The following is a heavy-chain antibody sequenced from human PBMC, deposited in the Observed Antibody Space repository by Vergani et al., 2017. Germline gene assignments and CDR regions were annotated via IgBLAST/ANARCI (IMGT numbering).Heavy chain of an antibody. CDR1: GGSFSGYY. D-gene: IGHD2/OR15-2a*01. J-gene: IGHJ4*02. Sequence: QVQLQESGPGLLKPSETLSLTCAVYGGSFSGYYWSWIRQPPGKGLEWIGEINHSGSTNYNPSLKSRVTISVDTSKNQFSLKLSSVTAADTAVYYCARGHSVRFLYYFDYWGQGTLVTVSS. CDR3: ARGHSVRFLYYFDY. V-gene: IGHV4-34*01. CDR2: INHSGST.